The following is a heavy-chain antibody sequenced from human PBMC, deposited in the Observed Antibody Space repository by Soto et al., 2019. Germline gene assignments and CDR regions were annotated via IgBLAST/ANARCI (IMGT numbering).Heavy chain of an antibody. D-gene: IGHD5-12*01. CDR3: ARGWGYNFDL. J-gene: IGHJ4*02. Sequence: EVHLVESGGGLVQPGGSLRLSCKASGFTFNTYWMTWVRQAPGKGPEWVASIKHDGSVSLYVVSVEDRFIASRENAKNSLFLQIESLRAKDTGVDYCARGWGYNFDLWCQGTLVTVSS. V-gene: IGHV3-7*01. CDR1: GFTFNTYW. CDR2: IKHDGSVS.